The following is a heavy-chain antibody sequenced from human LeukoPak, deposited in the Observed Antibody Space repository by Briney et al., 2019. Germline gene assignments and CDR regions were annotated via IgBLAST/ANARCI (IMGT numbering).Heavy chain of an antibody. CDR3: ARAASFDY. J-gene: IGHJ4*02. Sequence: GRSLRLSCAASGFTFSSYGMHWVRQAPGKGLEWVSYIDSSSSIIYYADSVKGRFTISRDNAKNLLYLQMNSLRAEDTAVYFCARAASFDYWGQGTLVTVSS. V-gene: IGHV3-48*01. CDR1: GFTFSSYG. CDR2: IDSSSSII.